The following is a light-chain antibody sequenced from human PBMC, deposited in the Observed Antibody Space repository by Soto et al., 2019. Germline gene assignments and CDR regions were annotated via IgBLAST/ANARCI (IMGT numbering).Light chain of an antibody. CDR1: SRDVGGYNY. CDR2: EVS. J-gene: IGLJ2*01. V-gene: IGLV2-8*01. Sequence: QAVVTQPPSASGSPGQSVTISCTGTSRDVGGYNYVSWYQQHPGKAPKLMIYEVSKRPSGVPDRFSGSKSGNTASLTVSGLQAEDEAHYYCSSYAGSNNLVFGGGTKLTVL. CDR3: SSYAGSNNLV.